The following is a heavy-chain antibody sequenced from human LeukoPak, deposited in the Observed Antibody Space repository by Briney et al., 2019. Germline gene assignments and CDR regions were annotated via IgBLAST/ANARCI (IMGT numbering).Heavy chain of an antibody. CDR2: IIPILGIA. CDR3: ARDRAGRGSYYFDY. Sequence: SVKVSCKASGGTFSSYAISWVRQAPGQGLEWMGRIIPILGIANYAQKFQGRVTITADKSTSTAYMELSSLRSEDTVVYYCARDRAGRGSYYFDYWGQGTLVTVSS. J-gene: IGHJ4*02. V-gene: IGHV1-69*04. CDR1: GGTFSSYA. D-gene: IGHD1-26*01.